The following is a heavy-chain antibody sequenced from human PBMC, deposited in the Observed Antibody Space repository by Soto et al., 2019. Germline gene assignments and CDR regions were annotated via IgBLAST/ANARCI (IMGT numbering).Heavy chain of an antibody. CDR2: INHSGST. CDR1: GGSFSGYY. J-gene: IGHJ4*02. CDR3: ARDKITGLFDY. V-gene: IGHV4-34*01. D-gene: IGHD2-8*02. Sequence: SETLSLTCAVYGGSFSGYYWTWIRQPPGKGLEWIGEINHSGSTNYNPSLKSRVTISVDTSKNQFSLKLTSVTAADTAVYYCARDKITGLFDYWGQGTLVTVS.